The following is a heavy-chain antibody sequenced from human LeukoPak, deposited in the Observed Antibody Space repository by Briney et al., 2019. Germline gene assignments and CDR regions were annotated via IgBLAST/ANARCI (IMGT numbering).Heavy chain of an antibody. Sequence: SGTLSLTCAVSGGSISSNNWRGWVRQPPGKGLEWIGEIYHSGSPNYNPSLKSRVTIPVDKSRNHFSLNLSSVTAADTAVYYCARVNINNWHSCDYWGQGTLVTVSS. J-gene: IGHJ4*02. CDR3: ARVNINNWHSCDY. CDR2: IYHSGSP. V-gene: IGHV4-4*02. CDR1: GGSISSNNW. D-gene: IGHD1-1*01.